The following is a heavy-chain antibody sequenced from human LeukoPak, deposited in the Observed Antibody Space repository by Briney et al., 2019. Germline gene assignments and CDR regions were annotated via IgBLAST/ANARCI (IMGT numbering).Heavy chain of an antibody. D-gene: IGHD3-22*01. Sequence: GASVKVSCKASGYTFTSYGISWVRQAPGQGLEWMGWISAYNGNTNYAQKLQGRVTMTTDTSTSTAYMELRSLRSDDTAVYYCARGPPYYYDGSGYYSPFDYWGQGTLVTVSS. V-gene: IGHV1-18*01. CDR2: ISAYNGNT. CDR3: ARGPPYYYDGSGYYSPFDY. J-gene: IGHJ4*02. CDR1: GYTFTSYG.